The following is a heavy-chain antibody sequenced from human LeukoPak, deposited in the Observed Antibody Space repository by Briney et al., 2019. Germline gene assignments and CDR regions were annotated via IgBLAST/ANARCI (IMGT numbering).Heavy chain of an antibody. Sequence: GASVKVSCKASGYTFTNYYMHWVRQAPGQGLEWMGRINPYGGSTSYAQKFQGRVTMTRDTSTSTVYMELSSLKSEDTAVYYCARDPRLSSGYSTGILWYFDLWGRGTLVTVSS. CDR2: INPYGGST. CDR3: ARDPRLSSGYSTGILWYFDL. CDR1: GYTFTNYY. D-gene: IGHD3-22*01. J-gene: IGHJ2*01. V-gene: IGHV1-46*01.